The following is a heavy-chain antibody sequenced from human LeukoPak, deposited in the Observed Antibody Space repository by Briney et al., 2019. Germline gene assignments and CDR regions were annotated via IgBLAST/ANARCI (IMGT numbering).Heavy chain of an antibody. V-gene: IGHV3-23*01. CDR1: GFTFSNYV. D-gene: IGHD3-9*01. CDR3: ATRATGRFFDN. J-gene: IGHJ4*02. Sequence: GGSLRLSCAASGFTFSNYVMSWVRQAPGKGLEWVSSISDSGGDRNDADSVKGRFTISRDNSKNTLYLQTDSLRVEDTAVYYCATRATGRFFDNWGQGTLVTVSS. CDR2: ISDSGGDR.